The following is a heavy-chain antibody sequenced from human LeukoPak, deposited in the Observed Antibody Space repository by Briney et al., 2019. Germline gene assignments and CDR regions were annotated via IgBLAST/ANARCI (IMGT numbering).Heavy chain of an antibody. J-gene: IGHJ4*02. CDR1: GGSISSSSYY. Sequence: SETLSLTCTVSGGSISSSSYYWGWVRQPPGKGLEWIGSIYYSGSTYYNPSLKSRVTISVDTSKNQFSLKLSSVTAADTAVYYCARGPRYHYYDSSGSYYYWGQGTLVTVSS. CDR2: IYYSGST. D-gene: IGHD3-22*01. CDR3: ARGPRYHYYDSSGSYYY. V-gene: IGHV4-39*01.